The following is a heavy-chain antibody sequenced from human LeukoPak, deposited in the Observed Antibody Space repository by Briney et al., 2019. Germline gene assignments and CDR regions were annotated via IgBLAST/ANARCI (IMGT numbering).Heavy chain of an antibody. CDR1: GGSISSYY. CDR3: ARPKTYYYDSSGYFDAFDI. V-gene: IGHV4-59*12. Sequence: SETLSLTCTVSGGSISSYYWSWIRQPPGKGPEWIGYIYYSGSTNYNPSLKSRVTISVDTSKNQFSLKLSSVTAADTAVYYCARPKTYYYDSSGYFDAFDIWGQGTMVTVSS. CDR2: IYYSGST. J-gene: IGHJ3*02. D-gene: IGHD3-22*01.